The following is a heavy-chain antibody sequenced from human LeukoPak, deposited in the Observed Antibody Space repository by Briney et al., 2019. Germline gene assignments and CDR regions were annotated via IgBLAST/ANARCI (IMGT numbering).Heavy chain of an antibody. J-gene: IGHJ4*02. CDR3: ARGGYCSSTSCPSSFDY. Sequence: ASVKVSCKASGYTFTSYGISWVRQAPGQGLEWMGWISAYNGNTNYAQKLQGRVTMTTDTSTSTAYMELRSLRSDDTAVYYCARGGYCSSTSCPSSFDYWGQGTLVTVSS. CDR2: ISAYNGNT. V-gene: IGHV1-18*01. CDR1: GYTFTSYG. D-gene: IGHD2-2*01.